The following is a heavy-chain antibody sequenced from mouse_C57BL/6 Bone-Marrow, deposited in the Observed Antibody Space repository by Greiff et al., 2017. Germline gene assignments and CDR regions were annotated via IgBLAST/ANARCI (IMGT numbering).Heavy chain of an antibody. J-gene: IGHJ4*01. CDR2: ISSGGSYT. V-gene: IGHV5-6*01. CDR1: GFTFSSYG. D-gene: IGHD2-4*01. CDR3: ARKDMIALSPRDY. Sequence: EVQRVESGGDLVKPGGSLKLSCAASGFTFSSYGMSWVRQTPDKRLEWVATISSGGSYTYYPDSVKGRFTISRDNAKNTLYLQMSSLKSEDTAMYYWARKDMIALSPRDYWGQGTSVTVSS.